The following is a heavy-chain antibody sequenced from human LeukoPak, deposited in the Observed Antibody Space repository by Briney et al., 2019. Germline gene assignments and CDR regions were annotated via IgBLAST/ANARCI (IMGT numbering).Heavy chain of an antibody. D-gene: IGHD2-2*01. CDR1: GFTVSSNY. J-gene: IGHJ6*02. Sequence: GGSLRLSCAASGFTVSSNYMSWVRQAPGKGLEWVSVIYSGGSTYYADSVKGRFTISRDNSKNTLYLQMNSLRAEDTAVYYCARAPPVDYYGMDVWGQGTTVTVSS. CDR3: ARAPPVDYYGMDV. V-gene: IGHV3-66*01. CDR2: IYSGGST.